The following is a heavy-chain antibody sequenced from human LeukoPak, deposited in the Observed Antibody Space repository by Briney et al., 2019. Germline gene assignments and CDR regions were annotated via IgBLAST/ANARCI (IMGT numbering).Heavy chain of an antibody. CDR1: GYTFTSYA. Sequence: ASVKVSCKASGYTFTSYAMHWVRQAPGQRLEWMGWINAGNGNTKYSQKFQDRVTITRDTSASTAYMELSSLRSEDTAVYYCATLDSSGYYPYDYWGQGTLVTVSS. CDR2: INAGNGNT. CDR3: ATLDSSGYYPYDY. J-gene: IGHJ4*02. V-gene: IGHV1-3*01. D-gene: IGHD3-22*01.